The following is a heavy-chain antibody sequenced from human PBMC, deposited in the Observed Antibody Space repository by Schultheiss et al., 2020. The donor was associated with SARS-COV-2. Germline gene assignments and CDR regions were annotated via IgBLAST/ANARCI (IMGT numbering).Heavy chain of an antibody. J-gene: IGHJ6*02. CDR3: AKDPSVTMNYYGMDV. D-gene: IGHD3-3*01. CDR1: GFTFSSYA. V-gene: IGHV3-30-3*01. Sequence: GESLKISCAASGFTFSSYAMHWVRQAPGKGLEWVAVISYDGSNKYYADSVKGRFTISRDNSKNTLYLQMNSLRAEDTAVYYCAKDPSVTMNYYGMDVWGQGTTVTVSS. CDR2: ISYDGSNK.